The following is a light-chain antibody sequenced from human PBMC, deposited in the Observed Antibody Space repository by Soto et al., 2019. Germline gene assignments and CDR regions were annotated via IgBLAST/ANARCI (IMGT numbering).Light chain of an antibody. Sequence: EIVLTQSPGTLSLSPGERATLSCRASQSVSSYYLAWYQQKPGQAPGLLIYAASTRAPGIPARFSGSGSGTEFTLTISSLQSEDFTVYSCLQYHNLWAFGQGTKVDIK. J-gene: IGKJ1*01. CDR2: AAS. V-gene: IGKV3-15*01. CDR3: LQYHNLWA. CDR1: QSVSSY.